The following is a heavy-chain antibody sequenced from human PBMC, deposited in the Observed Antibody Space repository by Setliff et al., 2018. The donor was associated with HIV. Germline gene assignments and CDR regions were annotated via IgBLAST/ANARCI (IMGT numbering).Heavy chain of an antibody. V-gene: IGHV4-31*03. J-gene: IGHJ5*02. Sequence: KPSETLSLTCSVSCGIMNTGGYYWTWIRQHPGKGLEWIGYIYYTGSTFYNPSLKSRVSISIDTSKSQFSLKLSSVTAADTAVYYCATGYSTARDWFDPWGQGTLVTVSS. D-gene: IGHD6-13*01. CDR1: CGIMNTGGYY. CDR3: ATGYSTARDWFDP. CDR2: IYYTGST.